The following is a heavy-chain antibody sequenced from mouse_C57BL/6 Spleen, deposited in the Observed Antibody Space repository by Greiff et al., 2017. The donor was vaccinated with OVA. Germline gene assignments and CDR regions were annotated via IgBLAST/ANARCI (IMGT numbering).Heavy chain of an antibody. CDR1: GYTFTDYE. Sequence: VQLVESGAELVRPGASVTLSCKASGYTFTDYEMHWVKQTPVHGLEWIGAIDPETGGTAYNQKFKGKAILTADKSSSTAYMELRSLTSEDSAVYYCTDYYGYDGFAYWGQGTLVTVSA. CDR3: TDYYGYDGFAY. V-gene: IGHV1-15*01. J-gene: IGHJ3*01. D-gene: IGHD2-2*01. CDR2: IDPETGGT.